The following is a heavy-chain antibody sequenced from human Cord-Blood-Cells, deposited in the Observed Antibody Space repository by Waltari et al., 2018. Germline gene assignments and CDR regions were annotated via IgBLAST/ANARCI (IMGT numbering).Heavy chain of an antibody. V-gene: IGHV3-15*01. CDR2: IKSKTDGGTT. CDR3: TTVALRYFDWSVDY. CDR1: GFTFSIAW. J-gene: IGHJ4*02. Sequence: EVQLVEPGGGLVKPWGSLRLSCAASGFTFSIAWFGWIRQDPGKGLEWVGRIKSKTDGGTTDYAAPVKGRFTISRDDSKNTLYLQMNSLKTEDTAVYYCTTVALRYFDWSVDYWGQGTLVTVSS. D-gene: IGHD3-9*01.